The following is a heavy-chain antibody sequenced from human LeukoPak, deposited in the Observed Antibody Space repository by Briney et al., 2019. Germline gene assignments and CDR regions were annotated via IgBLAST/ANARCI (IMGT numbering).Heavy chain of an antibody. CDR3: AKGQSAYSSGWYAPGYYYYYGMDV. CDR2: ISGSGGST. D-gene: IGHD6-19*01. Sequence: GGSLRLSCAASGFTFRNYTMTWVRQAPGKGLEGVSAISGSGGSTYYADSVKGRFTISRDNSKNTLYLQMNSLRAEDTAVYYCAKGQSAYSSGWYAPGYYYYYGMDVWGQGTTVTVSS. CDR1: GFTFRNYT. V-gene: IGHV3-23*01. J-gene: IGHJ6*02.